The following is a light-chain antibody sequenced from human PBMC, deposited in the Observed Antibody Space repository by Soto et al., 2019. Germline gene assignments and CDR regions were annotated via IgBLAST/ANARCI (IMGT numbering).Light chain of an antibody. J-gene: IGLJ1*01. Sequence: SVVTPPPPASWAPGQSIPLPRPGTKSYVRAYNYVSWYQQHPGKAPNLMIYDVSNRPSGVSNRFSGSKSGNTASLTISGLQGEDEADYYCSSYRNSETLVFGTGTKVTVL. V-gene: IGLV2-14*01. CDR1: KSYVRAYNY. CDR3: SSYRNSETLV. CDR2: DVS.